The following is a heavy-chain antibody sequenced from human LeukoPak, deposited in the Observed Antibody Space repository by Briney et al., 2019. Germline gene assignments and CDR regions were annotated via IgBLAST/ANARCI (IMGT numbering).Heavy chain of an antibody. Sequence: HPGGSLRLSCAASGFTFSSYAMSWVRQAPGKGLEWVSAISGSGGSTYYADSVKGRFTISRDNSKNTLYLQMNSLRAEDTAVYYCAKDDGDYHYYYYYGMDVWGQGTTVTVSS. CDR2: ISGSGGST. D-gene: IGHD4-17*01. J-gene: IGHJ6*02. CDR3: AKDDGDYHYYYYYGMDV. CDR1: GFTFSSYA. V-gene: IGHV3-23*01.